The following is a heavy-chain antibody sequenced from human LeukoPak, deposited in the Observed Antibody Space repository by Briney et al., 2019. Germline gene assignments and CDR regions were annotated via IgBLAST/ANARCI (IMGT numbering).Heavy chain of an antibody. CDR2: INGDGRNI. J-gene: IGHJ4*02. CDR1: GFTFSSYW. D-gene: IGHD1-26*01. Sequence: GGSLRLSCVASGFTFSSYWMHWVRQDPRKGLVWVSRINGDGRNINYADSVRGRFTISRDNAKNTLYLQMNTLRVEDTAVYYCAKDLSGSFFDYWGQGTLVTVSS. V-gene: IGHV3-74*01. CDR3: AKDLSGSFFDY.